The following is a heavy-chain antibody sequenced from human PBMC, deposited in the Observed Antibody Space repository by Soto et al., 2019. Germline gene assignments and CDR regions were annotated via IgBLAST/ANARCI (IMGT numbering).Heavy chain of an antibody. J-gene: IGHJ4*02. Sequence: QVQLVESGGGVVQPGRSLRLSCAASGFTFSSYGMHWVRQAPGKGLEWVAVISYDGSNKYYADSVKGRFTISRDNSKNTLYLQMNSLRAEDTAVYYCANSYGEYLEPPLYWGQGTLVTVSS. D-gene: IGHD4-17*01. V-gene: IGHV3-30*18. CDR1: GFTFSSYG. CDR3: ANSYGEYLEPPLY. CDR2: ISYDGSNK.